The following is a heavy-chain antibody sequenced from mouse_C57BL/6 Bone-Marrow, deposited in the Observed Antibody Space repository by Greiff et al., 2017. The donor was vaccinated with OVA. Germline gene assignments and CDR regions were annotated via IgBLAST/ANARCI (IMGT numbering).Heavy chain of an antibody. Sequence: EVKLVESGAGLVKPGGSLKLSCAASGFTFSSYAMHWVRQTPEKGLEWVAYISSGGGYIYYADTVKGRSTIARDNARNTLYLQMSSLKSEDTAMYDCTRRITTVYAMDYWGQGTSVTVSS. CDR1: GFTFSSYA. V-gene: IGHV5-9-1*02. D-gene: IGHD1-1*01. CDR2: ISSGGGYI. CDR3: TRRITTVYAMDY. J-gene: IGHJ4*01.